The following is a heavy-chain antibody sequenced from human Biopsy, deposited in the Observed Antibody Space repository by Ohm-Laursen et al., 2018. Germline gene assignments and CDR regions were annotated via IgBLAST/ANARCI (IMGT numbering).Heavy chain of an antibody. CDR2: NIPTLGTG. J-gene: IGHJ1*01. CDR3: ATKLTGYFHH. D-gene: IGHD3-9*01. CDR1: EGTFSNYG. V-gene: IGHV1-69*06. Sequence: SVKVSCKAPEGTFSNYGVNWVRQAPGQGLEWLGGNIPTLGTGNYAQKFQDRVTVAADTSTSTATMELRSLRSDDTAVYYCATKLTGYFHHWGQGTLVIVSS.